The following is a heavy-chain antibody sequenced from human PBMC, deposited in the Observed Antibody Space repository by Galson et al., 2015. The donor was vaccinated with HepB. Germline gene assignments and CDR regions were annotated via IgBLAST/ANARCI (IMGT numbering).Heavy chain of an antibody. CDR1: GFTVSSNY. Sequence: SLRLSCAASGFTVSSNYMSWVRQAPGKGLEWVSVIYSGGSTYYADSVKGRFTISRDNSKNTLYLQMNSLRAEDTAVYYCARGERGTGGNPVRSYFDYWGQGTLVTVSS. D-gene: IGHD4-23*01. CDR3: ARGERGTGGNPVRSYFDY. V-gene: IGHV3-66*02. CDR2: IYSGGST. J-gene: IGHJ4*02.